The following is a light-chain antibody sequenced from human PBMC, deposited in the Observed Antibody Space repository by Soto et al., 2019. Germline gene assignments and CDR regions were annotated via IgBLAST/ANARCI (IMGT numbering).Light chain of an antibody. V-gene: IGLV2-14*01. CDR2: EVS. CDR1: SSDVGGYNS. CDR3: NSYRHSTTLV. Sequence: QSALTQPPSVSGSPGQSITISCTGTSSDVGGYNSVSWFQQHPSKAPKLIIYEVSHRPSGVSIRFSGSKSGNTASLTISGLQAEDEADYYCNSYRHSTTLVFGTGTKVTVL. J-gene: IGLJ1*01.